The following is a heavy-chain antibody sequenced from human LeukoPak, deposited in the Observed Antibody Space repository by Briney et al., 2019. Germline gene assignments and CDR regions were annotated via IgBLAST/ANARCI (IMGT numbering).Heavy chain of an antibody. Sequence: ASVKVSCKASGYTFTSYGISWVRQAPGQGLEWMGWISAYNGNTNYAQKLQGRVTMTTDTSTSTAYMELRSLRSDDTAVYYCARVDRYSSWGNYFDYWGQGTLVTVSS. CDR3: ARVDRYSSWGNYFDY. CDR1: GYTFTSYG. CDR2: ISAYNGNT. J-gene: IGHJ4*02. D-gene: IGHD6-19*01. V-gene: IGHV1-18*01.